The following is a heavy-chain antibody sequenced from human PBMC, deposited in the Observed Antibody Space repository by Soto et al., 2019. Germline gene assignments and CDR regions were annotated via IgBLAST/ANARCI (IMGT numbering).Heavy chain of an antibody. CDR2: IKSDGSSI. CDR3: ARGGFSGSGTYIQGDY. D-gene: IGHD3-10*01. Sequence: EVQLVESGGGLVQPGGSLRLSCAASGFTFSNYWMHWVRQVPGKGLVWVSRIKSDGSSISYADSVKGRFTISRENARNTLYLQMNILRAEDAAVYYCARGGFSGSGTYIQGDYWGQGTLVTVSA. CDR1: GFTFSNYW. V-gene: IGHV3-74*01. J-gene: IGHJ4*02.